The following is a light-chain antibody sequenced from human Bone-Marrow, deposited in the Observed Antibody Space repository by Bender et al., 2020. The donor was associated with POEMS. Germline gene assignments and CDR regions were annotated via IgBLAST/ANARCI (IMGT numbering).Light chain of an antibody. CDR3: SSYAGSNNLGV. V-gene: IGLV2-8*01. J-gene: IGLJ2*01. Sequence: QSALTQPASVSGSPGQSITISCTGTSSDVGSYNFVSWYQQNPGKAPKLMIYEVSKRPSGVPDRFSGSKSGNTASLTVSGLQAEDEADYYCSSYAGSNNLGVFGGGTKLTVL. CDR1: SSDVGSYNF. CDR2: EVS.